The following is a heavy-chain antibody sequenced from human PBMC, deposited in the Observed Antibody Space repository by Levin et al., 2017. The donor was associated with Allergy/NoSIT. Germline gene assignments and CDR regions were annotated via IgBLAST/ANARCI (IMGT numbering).Heavy chain of an antibody. Sequence: SQTLSLTCAVYGGSFSGYYWSWIRQPPGKGLAWVGEINHSGSTNYNPSLKSRVTISVDTSKNQFSLKVSSVTAADTAVYYCARGLVFTYYDYGIDVWGQGTTVTVSS. CDR1: GGSFSGYY. CDR2: INHSGST. J-gene: IGHJ6*02. D-gene: IGHD5/OR15-5a*01. V-gene: IGHV4-34*01. CDR3: ARGLVFTYYDYGIDV.